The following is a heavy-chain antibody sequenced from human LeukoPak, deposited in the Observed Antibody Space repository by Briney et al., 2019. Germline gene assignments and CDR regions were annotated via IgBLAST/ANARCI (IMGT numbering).Heavy chain of an antibody. V-gene: IGHV4-59*01. Sequence: SETLSLTCSVSGGSISSYYWSWIRQPPGKGLEWIGYISYSGSTNYNPSLKSRVTISVDTSKNQFSLKLSSVTAADTAVYYCARGPHYSDSSWCFDLWGRGTLVTVSS. CDR1: GGSISSYY. J-gene: IGHJ2*01. CDR3: ARGPHYSDSSWCFDL. D-gene: IGHD3-22*01. CDR2: ISYSGST.